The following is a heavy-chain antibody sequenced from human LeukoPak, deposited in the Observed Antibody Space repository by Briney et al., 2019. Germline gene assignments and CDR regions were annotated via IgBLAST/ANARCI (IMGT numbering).Heavy chain of an antibody. CDR1: GFTFSSYA. V-gene: IGHV3-23*01. CDR2: ISGSGGST. CDR3: AKDRAGRLYYFDY. Sequence: GGSLRLSCAASGFTFSSYAMSWVRQAPGKELEWVSGISGSGGSTYYADSVKGRFTISRDNSKNTPYLQMNSLRAEDTAVYYCAKDRAGRLYYFDYWGQGTLVTVSS. J-gene: IGHJ4*02. D-gene: IGHD6-25*01.